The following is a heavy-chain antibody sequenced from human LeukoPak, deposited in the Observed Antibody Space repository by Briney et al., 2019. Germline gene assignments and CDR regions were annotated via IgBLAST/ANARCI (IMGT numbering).Heavy chain of an antibody. CDR2: INPNNGGT. J-gene: IGHJ4*02. V-gene: IGHV1-2*06. Sequence: ASVKVSCKASGYTFTGYYMHWVRQAPGQGLEWMGRINPNNGGTNYAQKFQGRVAMTGDTSISTAYMELSSLRSDDTAAYYCTRESGSYHGNDCWGKGTLVTVS. CDR3: TRESGSYHGNDC. D-gene: IGHD1-26*01. CDR1: GYTFTGYY.